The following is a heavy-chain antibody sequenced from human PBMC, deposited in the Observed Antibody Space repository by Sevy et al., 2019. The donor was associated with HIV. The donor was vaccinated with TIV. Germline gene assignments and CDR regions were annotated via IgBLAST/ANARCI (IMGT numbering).Heavy chain of an antibody. Sequence: SETRSLTCAVSGYSITSGFLWGWIRQPPGKGLEWIGSVYHSGTAYNNPSVNSRVIVSVDTSNNQFSLKLNSVTAADTAVYYCARHSHGSGTYYVPFDSWGQGTLVTVSS. CDR3: ARHSHGSGTYYVPFDS. J-gene: IGHJ4*02. D-gene: IGHD3-10*01. CDR2: VYHSGTA. V-gene: IGHV4-38-2*01. CDR1: GYSITSGFL.